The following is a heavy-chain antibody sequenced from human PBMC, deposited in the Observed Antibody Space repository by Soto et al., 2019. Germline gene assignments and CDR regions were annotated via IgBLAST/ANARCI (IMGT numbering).Heavy chain of an antibody. CDR1: GFTFGDSY. D-gene: IGHD2-15*01. V-gene: IGHV3-11*06. CDR3: VRGGGGGLFDP. J-gene: IGHJ5*02. Sequence: PGGSLRLSCAVSGFTFGDSYMSWIRQAPGKGLEWLSYISPGSRYPAYADSVKGRFTISRDNAKRSLYLQMMSLTAEDTAIYYCVRGGGGGLFDPWGQGTMVTAPQ. CDR2: ISPGSRYP.